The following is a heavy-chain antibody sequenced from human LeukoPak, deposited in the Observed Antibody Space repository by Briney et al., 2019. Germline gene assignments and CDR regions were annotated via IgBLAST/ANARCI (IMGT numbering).Heavy chain of an antibody. J-gene: IGHJ4*02. CDR3: AKLSSSWSQTVCYFDY. Sequence: GESLKIFCKGSGYNFTSYWIGWVRQMPGEGLEWMGIIYPGDSDTRYSPSFHGQVTISADKSISTAYLQWSSLKASDTAMYYCAKLSSSWSQTVCYFDYWGQGTLVTVSS. CDR1: GYNFTSYW. V-gene: IGHV5-51*01. CDR2: IYPGDSDT. D-gene: IGHD6-13*01.